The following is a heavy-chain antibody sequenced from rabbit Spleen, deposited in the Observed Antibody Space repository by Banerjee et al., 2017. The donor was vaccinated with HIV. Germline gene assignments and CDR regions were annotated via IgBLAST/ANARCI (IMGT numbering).Heavy chain of an antibody. V-gene: IGHV1S45*01. Sequence: QEQLKESGGGLVQPGGSLKVSCKASGFDFSNYYMSWVRQAPGKGLEWIACITMVTGKSVYASWAKGRFTMSRTSSTTVTLQMTSLTAADTATYFCARDTSSSFSSYGMDLWGPGTLVTVS. J-gene: IGHJ6*01. D-gene: IGHD1-1*01. CDR2: ITMVTGKS. CDR1: GFDFSNYYM. CDR3: ARDTSSSFSSYGMDL.